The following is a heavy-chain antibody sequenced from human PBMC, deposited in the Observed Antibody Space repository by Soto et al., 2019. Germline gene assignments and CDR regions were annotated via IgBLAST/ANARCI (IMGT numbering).Heavy chain of an antibody. CDR2: IKQDGSER. J-gene: IGHJ4*02. CDR1: GFTFSNYW. CDR3: ARAGSENDY. Sequence: EVQLVESGGGLVQPGGSLRLSRAASGFTFSNYWMSWVRQAPGKGLEWVANIKQDGSERNYVDSVKGRFTISRDNAKNSLYLQLNSLRAEDTAVYYCARAGSENDYWGQGTLVTVSS. V-gene: IGHV3-7*05. D-gene: IGHD3-10*01.